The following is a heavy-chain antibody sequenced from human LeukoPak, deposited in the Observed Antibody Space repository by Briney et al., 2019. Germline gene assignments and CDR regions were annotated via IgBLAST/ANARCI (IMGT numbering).Heavy chain of an antibody. J-gene: IGHJ3*02. CDR3: ARAAFNVLRYFDWLAFDI. D-gene: IGHD3-9*01. CDR2: IYYSGGT. Sequence: SETLSLTCTVSGGSISSYYWSWIRQPPGKGLEWIGYIYYSGGTNYNPSLKSRVTISVDTSKNQFSLKLSSVTAADTAVYYCARAAFNVLRYFDWLAFDIWGQGTMVTVSS. CDR1: GGSISSYY. V-gene: IGHV4-59*01.